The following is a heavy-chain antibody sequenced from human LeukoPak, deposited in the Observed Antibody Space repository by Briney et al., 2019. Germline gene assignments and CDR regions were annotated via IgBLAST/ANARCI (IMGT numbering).Heavy chain of an antibody. D-gene: IGHD5-18*01. CDR3: AKGDVDSPTNFYH. V-gene: IGHV3-43*01. J-gene: IGHJ4*02. Sequence: PGGSLRLSCAASGFMFDDYTMHWVRQAPGKGLEWVSLINWDGGSRYYGASVKGRFTVSRDNSKNSLYLQMNSLRPEDTALYYCAKGDVDSPTNFYHGGQGTLVTVSS. CDR2: INWDGGSR. CDR1: GFMFDDYT.